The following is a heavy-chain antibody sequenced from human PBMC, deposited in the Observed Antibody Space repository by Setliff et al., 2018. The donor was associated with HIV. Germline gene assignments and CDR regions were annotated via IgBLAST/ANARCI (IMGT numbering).Heavy chain of an antibody. J-gene: IGHJ4*02. CDR2: ISPNNFNT. V-gene: IGHV1-2*06. Sequence: ASVKVSCKTSGYTFDGHYLHWVRRAPGQGLEWMGRISPNNFNTQYAKNFQGRVTMTWDTSTSTGYIEVYRLRSDDTAVYFCARSCRSSGYCHFDYWGQGTLVTVSS. CDR1: GYTFDGHY. CDR3: ARSCRSSGYCHFDY. D-gene: IGHD3-22*01.